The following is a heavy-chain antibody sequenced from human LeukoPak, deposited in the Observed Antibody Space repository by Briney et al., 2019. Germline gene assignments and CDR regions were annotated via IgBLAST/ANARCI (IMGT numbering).Heavy chain of an antibody. V-gene: IGHV4-31*03. CDR1: GGSISSGDYY. D-gene: IGHD6-6*01. CDR2: IYNSGGT. J-gene: IGHJ4*02. CDR3: AREHSRSSYFDY. Sequence: TLSLTCTVSGGSISSGDYYWSWIRQHPGKGLEWIGYIYNSGGTYDNPSLKSRVTISVDTSKNQFSLKLSSVTAADTAVYYCAREHSRSSYFDYWGQGTLVTVSS.